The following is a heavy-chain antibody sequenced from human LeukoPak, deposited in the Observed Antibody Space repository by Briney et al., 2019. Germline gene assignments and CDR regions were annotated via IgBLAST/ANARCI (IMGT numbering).Heavy chain of an antibody. Sequence: GASVKVSCKASGGTFSSYAISWVRQAPGQGLEWMGGIIPIFGTANYARKFLGRVTITADKSTSTAYMELRSLRSDDTAVYYCARLWFGECIDYWGQGTLVTVSS. V-gene: IGHV1-69*06. CDR1: GGTFSSYA. D-gene: IGHD3-10*01. CDR2: IIPIFGTA. CDR3: ARLWFGECIDY. J-gene: IGHJ4*02.